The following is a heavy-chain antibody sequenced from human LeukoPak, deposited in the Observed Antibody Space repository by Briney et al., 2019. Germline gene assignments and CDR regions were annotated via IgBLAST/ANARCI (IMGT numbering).Heavy chain of an antibody. CDR2: IIPIFGTA. CDR3: ARSAGGVTISGVIPQFDYYYYYCMDV. D-gene: IGHD3-3*01. J-gene: IGHJ6*03. V-gene: IGHV1-69*13. CDR1: GGTFSTYA. Sequence: GASVKVSCKASGGTFSTYAISWVRQAPGQGLEWMGGIIPIFGTANYAQKFQGRVTITADEFTSTTYMELSSLRSEDTAVYYCARSAGGVTISGVIPQFDYYYYYCMDVWGKGTTVTVSS.